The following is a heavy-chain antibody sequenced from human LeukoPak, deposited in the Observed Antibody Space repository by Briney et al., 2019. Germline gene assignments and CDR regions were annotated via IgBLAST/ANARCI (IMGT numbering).Heavy chain of an antibody. J-gene: IGHJ4*02. CDR3: ARRRTYCNSPNCYLDY. CDR1: GFTFSSYT. D-gene: IGHD2/OR15-2a*01. Sequence: GGSLRLSCAASGFTFSSYTMSWVRQAPGKGLEWVSSISSSSNYIYYADSVKGRFTISRDNAKNSLYLQMNSLRAEDTAVYYCARRRTYCNSPNCYLDYWGQGTLVTVSS. CDR2: ISSSSNYI. V-gene: IGHV3-21*01.